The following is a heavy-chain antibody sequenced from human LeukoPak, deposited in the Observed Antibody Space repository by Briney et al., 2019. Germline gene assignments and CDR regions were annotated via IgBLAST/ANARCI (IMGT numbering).Heavy chain of an antibody. CDR3: ARAEYCGGDCYSVWFDP. D-gene: IGHD2-21*02. J-gene: IGHJ5*02. CDR2: TYYRSKWYN. CDR1: GDSVSSNSAA. Sequence: SQTLSLTCAISGDSVSSNSAAWNWIRQSPSRGLEWLGRTYYRSKWYNDYAVSVKSRITINPGTSKNQFSLQLNSVPPEDTAVYYCARAEYCGGDCYSVWFDPWGQGTLVTVSS. V-gene: IGHV6-1*01.